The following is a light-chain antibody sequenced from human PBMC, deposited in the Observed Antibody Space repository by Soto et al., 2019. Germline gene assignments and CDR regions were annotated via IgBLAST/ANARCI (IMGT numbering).Light chain of an antibody. CDR2: GTS. CDR3: QQYNTWPPT. Sequence: EIVMTQSPGTLSLSPGDTATLSCRASQSLGSDLAWYQQKPGQAPRLLIYGTSTRATAIPARFSGSGSATEFTLTISSLQSEDFAVYYCQQYNTWPPTFGQGTKVDNK. CDR1: QSLGSD. V-gene: IGKV3D-15*01. J-gene: IGKJ1*01.